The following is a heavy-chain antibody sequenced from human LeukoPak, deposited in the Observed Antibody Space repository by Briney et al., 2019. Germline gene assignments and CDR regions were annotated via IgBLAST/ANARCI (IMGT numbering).Heavy chain of an antibody. Sequence: GGSLRLSCAASGFTFSSYEMNWVRQAPGKGLEWVSYISSSGSTIYYADPVKGRFTISRDNAKNSLYLQMNSLRAEDTAVYYCASKAPGRYFDWLSRGRYFDYWGQGTLVTVSS. V-gene: IGHV3-48*03. CDR3: ASKAPGRYFDWLSRGRYFDY. J-gene: IGHJ4*02. CDR1: GFTFSSYE. CDR2: ISSSGSTI. D-gene: IGHD3-9*01.